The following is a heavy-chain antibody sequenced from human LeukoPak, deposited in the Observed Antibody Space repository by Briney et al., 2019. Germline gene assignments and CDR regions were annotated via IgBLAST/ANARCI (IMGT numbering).Heavy chain of an antibody. CDR3: ARGPYSYDSSGAFDI. D-gene: IGHD3-22*01. CDR1: GDSISSGDYY. Sequence: PSQTLSLTCTVSGDSISSGDYYWSWIRQPAGKGLEWIGRISSSGSTNYNPSLKSRVTMSVDTSKNQFSLKLSSVTAADTAVYFCARGPYSYDSSGAFDIWGQGTIVTVSS. J-gene: IGHJ3*02. CDR2: ISSSGST. V-gene: IGHV4-61*02.